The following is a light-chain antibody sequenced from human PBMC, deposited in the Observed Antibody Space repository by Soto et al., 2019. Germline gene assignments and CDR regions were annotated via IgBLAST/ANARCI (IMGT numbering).Light chain of an antibody. CDR2: GAS. Sequence: EIVLTQSPGTLSLSPGERATLSCRASQSVSSSYLVWYQQKPGQAPRLLIYGASRRATGIPDRFSGSGSGSAVTLTISRLEAEDFGVYYCQQYGSSPLYTFGQGTKLEIK. CDR1: QSVSSSY. V-gene: IGKV3-20*01. CDR3: QQYGSSPLYT. J-gene: IGKJ2*01.